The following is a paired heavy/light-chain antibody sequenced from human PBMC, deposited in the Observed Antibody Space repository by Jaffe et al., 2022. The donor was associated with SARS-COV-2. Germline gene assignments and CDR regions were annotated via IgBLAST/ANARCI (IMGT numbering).Light chain of an antibody. CDR2: AAS. V-gene: IGKV1-16*02. J-gene: IGKJ3*01. CDR3: QQYYNYPRT. Sequence: DIQMTQSPSSLSASVGDRVTITCRASQGISNYLAWFQQKPGQAPKSLIYAASSLQSGVPSKFSGSGSGTDFTLTISSLQPEDFATYYCQQYYNYPRTFGPGTKVDIK. CDR1: QGISNY.
Heavy chain of an antibody. CDR3: ASAQSTLLNFDY. Sequence: QVQLVESGGGVVQPGRSLRLSCAASGFTFSTYAMHWARQAPGKGLEWVAVISYDGSTKYYADSVKGRFTISRDNSKSTLYLQMISLRAEDAAVYYCASAQSTLLNFDYWGLGTLVTVSS. CDR2: ISYDGSTK. J-gene: IGHJ4*02. D-gene: IGHD6-19*01. CDR1: GFTFSTYA. V-gene: IGHV3-30*04.